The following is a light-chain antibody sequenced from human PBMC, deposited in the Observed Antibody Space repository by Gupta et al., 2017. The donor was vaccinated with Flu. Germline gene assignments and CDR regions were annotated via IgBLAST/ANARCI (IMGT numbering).Light chain of an antibody. J-gene: IGLJ2*01. CDR3: CSYAGSYTFV. Sequence: SVTISCTGTSSDVGGYNHVSWYKQHPNKAPKLMSYDVTERPSGVPDRFSGSKSGNTASLTISGLQADDEADYYCCSYAGSYTFVFGGGTKLTVL. CDR2: DVT. CDR1: SSDVGGYNH. V-gene: IGLV2-11*01.